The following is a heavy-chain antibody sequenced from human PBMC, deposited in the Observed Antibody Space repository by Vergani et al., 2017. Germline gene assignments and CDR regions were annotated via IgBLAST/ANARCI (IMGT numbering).Heavy chain of an antibody. Sequence: QVQLVESGGGVVKPGRSLRLSCAASGFTFSRYAMHCVRQAPGPGLEWVAVISSDGSNKYYADAVKGRFTISRDNARTTLYLQMNSLRAEDTAVYCCAREGRAAYYYDSSGYWGDAFDIWGQGTMVTVSS. V-gene: IGHV3-30-3*01. CDR3: AREGRAAYYYDSSGYWGDAFDI. J-gene: IGHJ3*02. D-gene: IGHD3-22*01. CDR2: ISSDGSNK. CDR1: GFTFSRYA.